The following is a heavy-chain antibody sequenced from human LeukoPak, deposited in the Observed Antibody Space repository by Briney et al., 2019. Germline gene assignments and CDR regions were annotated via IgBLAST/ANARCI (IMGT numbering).Heavy chain of an antibody. Sequence: SETLSLTCTVSGGSISSSSYYWGWIRQPPGKGLEWIGSIYYSGSTYYNPSLKSRVTISVDTSKNQFSLKLSSVTAADTAVYYCARRQWLALYWFDPWGQGTLVTVSS. CDR2: IYYSGST. CDR1: GGSISSSSYY. D-gene: IGHD6-19*01. CDR3: ARRQWLALYWFDP. J-gene: IGHJ5*02. V-gene: IGHV4-39*01.